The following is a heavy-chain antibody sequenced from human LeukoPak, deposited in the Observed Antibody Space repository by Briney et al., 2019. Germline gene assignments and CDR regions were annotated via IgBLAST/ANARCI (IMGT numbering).Heavy chain of an antibody. V-gene: IGHV4-59*01. CDR2: IYYSGST. Sequence: SETLSLTCTVSGGSISSYYWSWIRQPPGKGLEWIGYIYYSGSTNYNPSLKSRVTISVDTSKNQFSLKLSSVTAADTAVYYCARASRGHDYWGQGTLVTVSS. CDR3: ARASRGHDY. D-gene: IGHD3-10*01. CDR1: GGSISSYY. J-gene: IGHJ4*02.